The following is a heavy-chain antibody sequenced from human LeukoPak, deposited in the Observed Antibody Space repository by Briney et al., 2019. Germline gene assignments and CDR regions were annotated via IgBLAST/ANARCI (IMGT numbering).Heavy chain of an antibody. V-gene: IGHV3-20*04. J-gene: IGHJ4*02. Sequence: PGGSLRLSCAASGFIFADHGTTWVRQVPGKGLEWVSGINWNGGSTGYVDSVKGRFTISRDNAKNVLFLEMNNLRAEDTAFYYCARGEWDLRDWGQGTLVIVSS. CDR1: GFIFADHG. D-gene: IGHD1-26*01. CDR3: ARGEWDLRD. CDR2: INWNGGST.